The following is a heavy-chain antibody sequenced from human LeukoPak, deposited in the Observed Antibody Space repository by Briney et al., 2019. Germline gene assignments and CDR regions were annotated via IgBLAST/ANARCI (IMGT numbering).Heavy chain of an antibody. Sequence: PRGSLRLSCAASGFTFSDYFMSWIRQAPGKGLEWISYISSGSPYTNYADSVKGRFTISRDNAKSSLYLQINSLRAEDTAVYYCAREAVADIPYFHYWGQGTLVTVSS. J-gene: IGHJ4*02. CDR2: ISSGSPYT. D-gene: IGHD6-19*01. CDR3: AREAVADIPYFHY. CDR1: GFTFSDYF. V-gene: IGHV3-11*05.